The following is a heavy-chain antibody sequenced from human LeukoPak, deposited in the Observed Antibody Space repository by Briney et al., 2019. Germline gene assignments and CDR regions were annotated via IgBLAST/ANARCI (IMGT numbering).Heavy chain of an antibody. V-gene: IGHV3-23*01. Sequence: GGSLRLSCAASGFTFSSYSMNWVRQAPGKGLEWVSAISGSGGSTYYADSVKGRFTISRDNSKNTLYLQMNSLRAEDTAVYYCARESELDGTQGDYWGQGTLVTVSS. CDR3: ARESELDGTQGDY. CDR2: ISGSGGST. J-gene: IGHJ4*02. CDR1: GFTFSSYS. D-gene: IGHD3/OR15-3a*01.